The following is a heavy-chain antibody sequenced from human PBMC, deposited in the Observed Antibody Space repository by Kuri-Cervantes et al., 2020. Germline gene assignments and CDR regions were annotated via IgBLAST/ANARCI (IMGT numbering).Heavy chain of an antibody. CDR2: MNPNSGNT. J-gene: IGHJ3*02. V-gene: IGHV1-8*03. D-gene: IGHD1-1*01. CDR3: ASVALLQDWNPTGAFDI. CDR1: GYSFTSYW. Sequence: GGSLRLSCKGSGYSFTSYWIGWVRQATGQGLEWMGWMNPNSGNTGYAQKFQGRVTITADESTSTAYMELSSLRSEDTAVYYCASVALLQDWNPTGAFDIWGQGTMVTVSS.